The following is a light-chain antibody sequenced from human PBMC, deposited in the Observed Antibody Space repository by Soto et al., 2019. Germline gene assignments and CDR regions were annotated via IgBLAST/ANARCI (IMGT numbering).Light chain of an antibody. CDR3: ASWDDNLNGWA. Sequence: QSVLTQPPSVSAAPGQKVTISCSGSSSNIGNNYVSWYQQLPGTAPKLLIYDSTQRPSGIPDRFSGSKYGTSASLAISGLQSEDEAEYFCASWDDNLNGWAFGGGTKVTVL. CDR1: SSNIGNNY. J-gene: IGLJ3*02. CDR2: DST. V-gene: IGLV1-51*01.